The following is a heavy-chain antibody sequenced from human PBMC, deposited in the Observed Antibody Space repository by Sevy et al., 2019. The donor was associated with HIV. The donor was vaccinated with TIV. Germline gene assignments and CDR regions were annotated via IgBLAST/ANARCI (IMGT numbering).Heavy chain of an antibody. Sequence: GSLRLSCAASGFIFSDYYMSWIRQAPGKGLEWVSYISGSGNTIYHTDSVKGRFTISRDNAKDSLYLQMNSLRAEDTAVYYCARAGGSWALRYWGQGSLVTVSS. CDR2: ISGSGNTI. D-gene: IGHD1-26*01. CDR3: ARAGGSWALRY. J-gene: IGHJ4*02. CDR1: GFIFSDYY. V-gene: IGHV3-11*01.